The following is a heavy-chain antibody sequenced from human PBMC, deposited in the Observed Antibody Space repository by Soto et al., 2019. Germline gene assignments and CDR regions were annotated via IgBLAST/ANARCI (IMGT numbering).Heavy chain of an antibody. CDR3: ARVGTIFGVVIIPGWFDP. CDR1: GGTFSSYA. CDR2: IIPIFGTA. V-gene: IGHV1-69*01. J-gene: IGHJ5*02. Sequence: QVQLVQSGAEVKKPGSSVKVSCKASGGTFSSYAISWVRQAPGQGLEWMGGIIPIFGTANYAQKFQGRVTITADESTNTAYMELSSLRSEDTAVYYCARVGTIFGVVIIPGWFDPWGQGTLVTVSS. D-gene: IGHD3-3*01.